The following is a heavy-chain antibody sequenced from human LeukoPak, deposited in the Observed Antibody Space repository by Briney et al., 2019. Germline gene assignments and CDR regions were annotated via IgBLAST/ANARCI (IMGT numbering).Heavy chain of an antibody. Sequence: PSETLSLTCAVSGGSISSSNWWSWVRQPPGQGLEWIGEIYHSGSTNYNPSLKSRVTISVDKSKNQFSLKLSSVTAADTAVYYCARVPGPCGGDCYSSWGQGTLVTVSS. CDR2: IYHSGST. CDR3: ARVPGPCGGDCYSS. CDR1: GGSISSSNW. J-gene: IGHJ4*02. D-gene: IGHD2-21*02. V-gene: IGHV4-4*02.